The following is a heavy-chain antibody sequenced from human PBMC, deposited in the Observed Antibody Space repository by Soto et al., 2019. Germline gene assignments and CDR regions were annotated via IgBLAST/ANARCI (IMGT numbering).Heavy chain of an antibody. V-gene: IGHV1-18*01. CDR2: IGVHSGNT. J-gene: IGHJ4*01. D-gene: IGHD3-10*01. CDR1: SYTSTTYG. CDR3: ATWIRGNYYDSGRNRVQNYFDS. Sequence: ASVKVSCKASSYTSTTYGISWVRQAPGQGLEWMGWIGVHSGNTNYAQKVQDRVIMTTDTSTNTAYMDLRSLRSDDTAVYYCATWIRGNYYDSGRNRVQNYFDSWGQGTLVTVSS.